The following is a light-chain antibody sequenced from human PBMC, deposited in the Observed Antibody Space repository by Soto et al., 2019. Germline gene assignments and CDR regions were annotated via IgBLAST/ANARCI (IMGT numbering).Light chain of an antibody. J-gene: IGLJ3*02. Sequence: QSVLTQTPSASGPPGQRVTISCSGSSSNIGSNTVNWYQQLPGTAPKLLIYSNNQRPPGVPDRFSGSKSGTSASLAISGLQSEDEAEYYCAAWDDSLNGFWVFGGGTKLTVL. CDR3: AAWDDSLNGFWV. CDR2: SNN. V-gene: IGLV1-44*01. CDR1: SSNIGSNT.